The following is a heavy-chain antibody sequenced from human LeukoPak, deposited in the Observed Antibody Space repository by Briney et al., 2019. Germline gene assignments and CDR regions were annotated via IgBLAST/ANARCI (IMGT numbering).Heavy chain of an antibody. CDR3: ASPIPTNSGLDY. Sequence: PGGSLRLSCAASGFTFSSYSMNWVRQAPGKGLEWVSSISSSSSYIYYADSVKGRFTISRDNAKNSLYLQMNSLRAEDTAVYYCASPIPTNSGLDYWGQGTWSPSPQ. D-gene: IGHD2-2*02. CDR2: ISSSSSYI. CDR1: GFTFSSYS. V-gene: IGHV3-21*01. J-gene: IGHJ4*02.